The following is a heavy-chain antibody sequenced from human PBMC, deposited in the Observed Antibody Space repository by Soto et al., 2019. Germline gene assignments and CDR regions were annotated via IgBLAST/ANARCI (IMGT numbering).Heavy chain of an antibody. V-gene: IGHV1-69*04. Sequence: SVKVSCKASGGTFSSYSISWVRQAPGQGLEWMGRIIPIGGIVNYAQKFQGRVTMTADKSTSTAYMELSSLRSEDTAVYYCARDITSGDYVWGSFRYYYGMDVWGQGTTVTVSS. D-gene: IGHD3-16*01. CDR1: GGTFSSYS. CDR3: ARDITSGDYVWGSFRYYYGMDV. J-gene: IGHJ6*02. CDR2: IIPIGGIV.